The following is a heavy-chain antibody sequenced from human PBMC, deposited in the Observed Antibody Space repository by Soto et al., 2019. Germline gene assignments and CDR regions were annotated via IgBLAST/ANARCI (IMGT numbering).Heavy chain of an antibody. J-gene: IGHJ6*02. D-gene: IGHD4-4*01. V-gene: IGHV1-18*01. Sequence: EASVNVSCKASGYTFTSYGISWVRQAPGQGLEWMGWISAYNGNTNYAQKLQGRVTMTTYTSTRTAYMELRSLRSDDTAVYFCAIGNTVRFVYYYGMDVWGQGTTVTVSS. CDR1: GYTFTSYG. CDR3: AIGNTVRFVYYYGMDV. CDR2: ISAYNGNT.